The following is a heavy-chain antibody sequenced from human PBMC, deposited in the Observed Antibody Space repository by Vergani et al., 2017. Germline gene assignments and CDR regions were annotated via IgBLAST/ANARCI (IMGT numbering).Heavy chain of an antibody. CDR2: INAGNGNT. D-gene: IGHD6-13*01. Sequence: QVQLVQSGAEVKKPGASVKVSCKASGYTFTSYAMHWVRQAPGQRLEWMGWINAGNGNTKYSQKFQGRVTITRDTSASTAYMELSSLRSEDTAVYYCARATQQQLASDYYYYYGMDVWGQGTTVTVSS. J-gene: IGHJ6*02. CDR1: GYTFTSYA. CDR3: ARATQQQLASDYYYYYGMDV. V-gene: IGHV1-3*01.